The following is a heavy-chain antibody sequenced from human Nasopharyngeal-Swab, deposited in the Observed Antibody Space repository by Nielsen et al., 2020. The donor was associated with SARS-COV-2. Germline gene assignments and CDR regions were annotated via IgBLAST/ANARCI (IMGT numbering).Heavy chain of an antibody. CDR2: INPNSGGT. Sequence: WVRQAPGQGLERMGRINPNSGGTNYAQKFQGRVTMTRDTSISTAYMELSRLRSDDTAVYYCARERRYGSGSYYYYYGMDVWGQGTTVTVSS. V-gene: IGHV1-2*06. CDR3: ARERRYGSGSYYYYYGMDV. J-gene: IGHJ6*02. D-gene: IGHD3-10*01.